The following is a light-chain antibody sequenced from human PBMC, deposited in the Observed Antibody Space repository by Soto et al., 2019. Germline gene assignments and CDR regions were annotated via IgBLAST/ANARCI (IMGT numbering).Light chain of an antibody. J-gene: IGKJ1*01. V-gene: IGKV1-5*01. CDR1: QSISSW. Sequence: DIQMTQSPSTLSASVGDRVTITCRASQSISSWWAWYQQKPGKAPKLLIYDASSLESGVPSRFRVSGSGPEFTPTNSSLQPEDLGTYYCQQYNSYFSWRFGQGTKVDIK. CDR3: QQYNSYFSWR. CDR2: DAS.